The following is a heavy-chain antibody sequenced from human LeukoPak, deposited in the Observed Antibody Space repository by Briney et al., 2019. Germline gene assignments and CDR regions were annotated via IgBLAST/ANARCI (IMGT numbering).Heavy chain of an antibody. CDR2: IYHSGST. CDR1: GGSISSSNW. J-gene: IGHJ5*02. Sequence: SETLSLTCTVSGGSISSSNWWSWVRQPPGKGLEWIGEIYHSGSTNYNPSLKSRVTISVDKSKNQFSLKLSSVTAADTAVYYCARDGYYDSSGYLRFPSGDNWFDPWGQGTLVTVSS. V-gene: IGHV4-4*02. CDR3: ARDGYYDSSGYLRFPSGDNWFDP. D-gene: IGHD3-22*01.